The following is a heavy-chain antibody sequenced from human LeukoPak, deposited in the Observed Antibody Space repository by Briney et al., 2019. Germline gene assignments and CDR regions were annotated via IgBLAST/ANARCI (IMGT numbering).Heavy chain of an antibody. CDR2: LIGSSGST. CDR3: AKGAYDYIEIGYFDS. Sequence: GGSLRLSCAASGFTSTKYAMNWFRQVPGKGLEWVSVLIGSSGSTDYADSVKGRFTISRDNSKNTVFLQMNSLRAEDTAIYYCAKGAYDYIEIGYFDSWGQGTLVTVSS. CDR1: GFTSTKYA. D-gene: IGHD5-12*01. V-gene: IGHV3-23*01. J-gene: IGHJ4*02.